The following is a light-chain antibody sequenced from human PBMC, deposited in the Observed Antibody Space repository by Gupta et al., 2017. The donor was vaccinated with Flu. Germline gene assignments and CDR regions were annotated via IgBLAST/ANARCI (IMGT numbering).Light chain of an antibody. CDR3: SSYTSSSTLV. J-gene: IGLJ2*01. CDR1: SSDVGGYNY. Sequence: SITIACTGTSSDVGGYNYVSWDQQHPGKAPKLMIYEVSNRPSGVSNRFSGSKSGNTASLTISGLQAEDEADYYCSSYTSSSTLVFGGGTKLTVL. V-gene: IGLV2-14*01. CDR2: EVS.